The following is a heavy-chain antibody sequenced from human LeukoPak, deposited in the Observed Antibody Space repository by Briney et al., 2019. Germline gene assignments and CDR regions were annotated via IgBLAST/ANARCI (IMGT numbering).Heavy chain of an antibody. CDR3: ARDGGFGSGYWYFDL. CDR1: GGSISSYY. Sequence: PSETLSLTCTVSGGSISSYYWSWIRQPPGKGLEWIGYIYYSGSTNYNPSLKSRVTISVDTSKNQFSLKLSSVTAADTAVYYCARDGGFGSGYWYFDLWGRGTLVTVSS. V-gene: IGHV4-59*01. CDR2: IYYSGST. D-gene: IGHD3-10*01. J-gene: IGHJ2*01.